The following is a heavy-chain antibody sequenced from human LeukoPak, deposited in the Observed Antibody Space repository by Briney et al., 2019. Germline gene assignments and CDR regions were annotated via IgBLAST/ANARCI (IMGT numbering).Heavy chain of an antibody. CDR1: GYTLTELS. J-gene: IGHJ4*02. V-gene: IGHV1-24*01. CDR3: ATDLEARTQSSIFGGD. Sequence: ASVKVSCKVSGYTLTELSMHWVRQAPGKGLEWMGGFDPEDGETIYAQKFQGRVTMTEDTSTDTAYMELSSLRSEDTAVYYCATDLEARTQSSIFGGDWGQGTLVTVSS. CDR2: FDPEDGET. D-gene: IGHD3-3*01.